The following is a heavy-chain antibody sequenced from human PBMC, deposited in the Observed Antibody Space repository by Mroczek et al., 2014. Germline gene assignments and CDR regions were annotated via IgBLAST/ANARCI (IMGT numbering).Heavy chain of an antibody. Sequence: QVQLQESGPGLVKPSQTLSLTCTVSGGSISSGSYYWSWIRQPAGKGLEWIGRIYTSGSTNYNPSLKSRVTMSVDTSKNQFSLKLSSVTAADTAVYYCARDLGAVVKENWFDPWGQGTLVTVSS. V-gene: IGHV4-61*02. CDR1: GGSISSGSYY. D-gene: IGHD4-23*01. CDR2: IYTSGST. CDR3: ARDLGAVVKENWFDP. J-gene: IGHJ5*02.